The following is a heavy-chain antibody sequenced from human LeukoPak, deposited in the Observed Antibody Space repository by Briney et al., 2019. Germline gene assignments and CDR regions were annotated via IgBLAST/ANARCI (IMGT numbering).Heavy chain of an antibody. D-gene: IGHD4-23*01. J-gene: IGHJ6*03. CDR1: GGTFSSYA. CDR2: IIPIFGTA. V-gene: IGHV1-69*01. Sequence: PVKVSCKASGGTFSSYAISWVRQAPGQGLEWMGGIIPIFGTANYAQKFQGRVTITADESTSTAYMELSSLRSDDTAVYYCARRGTVVTTQVYYYYMDVWGKGTTVTVSS. CDR3: ARRGTVVTTQVYYYYMDV.